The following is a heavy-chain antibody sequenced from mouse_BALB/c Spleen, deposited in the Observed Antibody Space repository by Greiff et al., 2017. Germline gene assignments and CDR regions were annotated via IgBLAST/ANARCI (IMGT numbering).Heavy chain of an antibody. J-gene: IGHJ2*01. Sequence: EVQLQQSGAGLVKPGASVKLSCTASGFNFKDTYMHWVQQRPEQGLEWIGRIDPANGNTKYDPKFQGKATITADTSSNTAYLQLSSLTSEDTAVYYCARDWYLARFDYWGQGTTLTVSS. D-gene: IGHD1-1*02. V-gene: IGHV14-3*02. CDR3: ARDWYLARFDY. CDR1: GFNFKDTY. CDR2: IDPANGNT.